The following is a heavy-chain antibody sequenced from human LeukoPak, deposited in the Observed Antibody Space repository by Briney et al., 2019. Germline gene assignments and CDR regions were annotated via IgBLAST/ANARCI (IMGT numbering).Heavy chain of an antibody. CDR3: ARETPDYYDSSGYDY. CDR1: GGTFSSYA. V-gene: IGHV1-69*01. CDR2: IIPIFGTA. J-gene: IGHJ4*02. D-gene: IGHD3-22*01. Sequence: ASVKVSYKASGGTFSSYAISWVRQASGQGLEWMGGIIPIFGTANYAQKFQGRVTITADESTSTAYMELSSLRSEDTAVYYCARETPDYYDSSGYDYWGQGTLVTVSS.